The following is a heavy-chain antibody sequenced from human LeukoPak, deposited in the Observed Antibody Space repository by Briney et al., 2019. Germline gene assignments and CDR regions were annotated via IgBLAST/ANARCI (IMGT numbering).Heavy chain of an antibody. Sequence: GGSLKLSCAASGFTFSGSVMRWVRQAAGKGLEWVGRIRSKRNNYATAYAASVKGRFTISRDDSKNTVYLRMDSLKTEDTALYYCSRLEDTSPIEVALDIWGQGTVVTVSS. D-gene: IGHD2-2*01. J-gene: IGHJ3*02. CDR1: GFTFSGSV. CDR3: SRLEDTSPIEVALDI. V-gene: IGHV3-73*01. CDR2: IRSKRNNYAT.